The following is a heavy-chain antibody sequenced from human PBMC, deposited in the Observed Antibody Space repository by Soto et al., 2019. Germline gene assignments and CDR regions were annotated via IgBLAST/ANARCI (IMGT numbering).Heavy chain of an antibody. J-gene: IGHJ4*02. V-gene: IGHV3-23*01. CDR1: GFTFRTYA. D-gene: IGHD1-1*01. Sequence: PGGSLRLSCAASGFTFRTYAMSWVRQAPGKGLEWVSAISASGGSTFYADSVKGRFTISRDNSKSTLYLQMNSLRAEDTALYYCATVAGATMYYFDAWGQGSRVTVAS. CDR3: ATVAGATMYYFDA. CDR2: ISASGGST.